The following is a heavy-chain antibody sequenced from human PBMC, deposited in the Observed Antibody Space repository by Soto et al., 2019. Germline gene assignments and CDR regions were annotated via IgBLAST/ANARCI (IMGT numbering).Heavy chain of an antibody. CDR1: GYTLTELS. J-gene: IGHJ4*02. D-gene: IGHD3-10*01. V-gene: IGHV1-24*01. CDR2: FDPEDGET. Sequence: ASVKVSCKVSGYTLTELSMHWVRQAPGKGLEWMGGFDPEDGETIYAQKFQGRVTMTEDTSTDTAYMELSSLRSEDTAVYYCATGWPYGILLDYWGQGTLVTVSS. CDR3: ATGWPYGILLDY.